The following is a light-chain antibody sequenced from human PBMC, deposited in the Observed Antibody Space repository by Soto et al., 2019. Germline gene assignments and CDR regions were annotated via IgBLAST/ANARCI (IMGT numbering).Light chain of an antibody. Sequence: EIVMTQSPATLSVSPGERATLSCRASQSVSSNLAWYQQKPGQAPRLLIYGASTRATGTPVRFSGSGSGTEFTLTISSLQSEDFAVYYCQQYNNWPPWTFGQGTKVEIK. CDR2: GAS. CDR3: QQYNNWPPWT. J-gene: IGKJ1*01. CDR1: QSVSSN. V-gene: IGKV3-15*01.